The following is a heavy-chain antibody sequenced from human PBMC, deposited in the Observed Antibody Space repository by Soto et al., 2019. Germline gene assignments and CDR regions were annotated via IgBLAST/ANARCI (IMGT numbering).Heavy chain of an antibody. J-gene: IGHJ4*02. CDR3: AKDVYSSSWYEWDPPQSGTDY. V-gene: IGHV4-39*02. D-gene: IGHD6-13*01. CDR2: IHYSGST. CDR1: GGSIRDTIYY. Sequence: PSETLSLTCTVSGGSIRDTIYYWGWIRQPPGKGLEWIGSIHYSGSTHYSPSLKSRVTISVDPSKSQFSLNLTSVTPADTSVYYCAKDVYSSSWYEWDPPQSGTDYWGQGTLVTVSS.